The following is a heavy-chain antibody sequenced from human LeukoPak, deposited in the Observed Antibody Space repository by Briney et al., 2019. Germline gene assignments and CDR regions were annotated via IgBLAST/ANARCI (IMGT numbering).Heavy chain of an antibody. CDR1: GFTVSSNY. V-gene: IGHV3-48*01. Sequence: GGSLRLSCTASGFTVSSNYMSWVRQAPGKGLEWVSYISSSSSTIYYADSVKGRFTISRDNAKNSLYLQMNSLRAEDTAVYYCASRRQWDGNIDYWGQGTLVTVSS. J-gene: IGHJ4*02. CDR3: ASRRQWDGNIDY. D-gene: IGHD1-26*01. CDR2: ISSSSSTI.